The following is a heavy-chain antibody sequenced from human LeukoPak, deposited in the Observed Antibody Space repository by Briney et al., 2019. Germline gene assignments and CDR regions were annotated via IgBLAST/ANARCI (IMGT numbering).Heavy chain of an antibody. D-gene: IGHD1-14*01. V-gene: IGHV4-4*08. CDR1: GGSISTYY. CDR3: ARGVVNPDY. Sequence: PSETLSLTCTVSGGSISTYYWNWIRQAPGKGLEWLGYIYNIGRTNYNPSLRNRVTMSLDTSTNQFSLKVTSLTAADTAVYYCARGVVNPDYWGQGTLVTVSS. J-gene: IGHJ4*02. CDR2: IYNIGRT.